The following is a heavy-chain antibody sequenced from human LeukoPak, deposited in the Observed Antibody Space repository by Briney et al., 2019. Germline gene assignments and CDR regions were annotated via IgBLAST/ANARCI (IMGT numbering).Heavy chain of an antibody. D-gene: IGHD4-17*01. CDR1: GFTFSNYA. CDR3: AKITKATTPNY. Sequence: GGSLRLSCAASGFTFSNYAMNWVRQASGRGLEWVSGITDSGRKTYYADSVKGRFSISRDNSKNTVYLQMSDLRAEDTAVYYCAKITKATTPNYWGQGTLVTVSS. V-gene: IGHV3-23*01. CDR2: ITDSGRKT. J-gene: IGHJ4*02.